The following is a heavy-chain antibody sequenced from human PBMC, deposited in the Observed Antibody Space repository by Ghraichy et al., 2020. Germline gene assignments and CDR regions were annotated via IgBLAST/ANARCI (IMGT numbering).Heavy chain of an antibody. CDR1: GFPFSSYW. CDR2: INSDGSAA. Sequence: ESLNISCAASGFPFSSYWMLWARQVPGKGLEWVSRINSDGSAASYADSVRGRFTMSRDNAKNTLYLQMNSLRGEDTALYYCARDHVVGAIIDYWGQGTLVTVSS. CDR3: ARDHVVGAIIDY. V-gene: IGHV3-74*01. D-gene: IGHD1-26*01. J-gene: IGHJ4*02.